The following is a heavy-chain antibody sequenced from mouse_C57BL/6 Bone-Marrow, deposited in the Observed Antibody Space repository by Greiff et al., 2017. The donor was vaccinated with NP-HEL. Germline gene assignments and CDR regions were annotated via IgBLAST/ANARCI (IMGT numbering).Heavy chain of an antibody. J-gene: IGHJ4*01. D-gene: IGHD2-1*01. CDR1: GFSLTSYG. CDR3: ARRYYGNYPLYAMDY. V-gene: IGHV2-2*01. Sequence: VQLKESGPGLVQPSQSLSITCTVSGFSLTSYGVHWVRQSPGKGLEWLGVIWSGGSTDYNAAFISRLSISKDNSKSQVFFKMNSLQADDTAIYYCARRYYGNYPLYAMDYWGQGTSVTVSS. CDR2: IWSGGST.